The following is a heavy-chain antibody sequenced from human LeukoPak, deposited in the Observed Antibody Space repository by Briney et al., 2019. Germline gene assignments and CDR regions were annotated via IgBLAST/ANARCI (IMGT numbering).Heavy chain of an antibody. V-gene: IGHV3-11*03. CDR1: GIPFSDYY. J-gene: IGHJ4*02. CDR2: IGSSSSYT. Sequence: GGSLRLSCVVSGIPFSDYYMNWIRQAPGKGLEWISYIGSSSSYTDYADSVKGRFTISRDNAKSALYLQMNSLRLEDTAVYYCAAGTAADFWGQGTLATVSS. D-gene: IGHD6-13*01. CDR3: AAGTAADF.